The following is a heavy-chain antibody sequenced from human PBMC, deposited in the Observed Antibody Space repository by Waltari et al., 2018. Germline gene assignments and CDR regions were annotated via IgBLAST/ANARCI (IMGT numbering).Heavy chain of an antibody. V-gene: IGHV3-23*04. CDR3: AKDGVGKGWSFYYFDY. Sequence: EVQLVESGGGLVKPGGSLRLSCAASGFTFSSYAMSWVRQAPGKGLEWVSAISGSGGSTYYADSVKGRFTISRDNSKNTLYLQMNSLRAEDTAVYYCAKDGVGKGWSFYYFDYWGQGTLVTVSS. CDR2: ISGSGGST. CDR1: GFTFSSYA. D-gene: IGHD2-15*01. J-gene: IGHJ4*02.